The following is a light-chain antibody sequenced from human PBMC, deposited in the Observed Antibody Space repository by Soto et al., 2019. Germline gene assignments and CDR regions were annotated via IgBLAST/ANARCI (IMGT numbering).Light chain of an antibody. CDR1: SSDVGDYNY. CDR2: DVS. Sequence: QSALTQPASVSGSPGQSITISCTGTSSDVGDYNYVSWYQQHPGKAPKLMIYDVSNRPSGVSNRLSGSKSGNTAYLTISGLQAEDEGDYYCSSYTSSSTLVVFGTGTKLTVL. J-gene: IGLJ1*01. V-gene: IGLV2-14*01. CDR3: SSYTSSSTLVV.